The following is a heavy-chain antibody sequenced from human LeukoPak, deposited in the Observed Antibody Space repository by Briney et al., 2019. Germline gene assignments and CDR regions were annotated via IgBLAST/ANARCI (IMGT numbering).Heavy chain of an antibody. V-gene: IGHV4-39*02. CDR2: IDNSGTT. CDR3: AREAIAGFPDI. CDR1: GGSISSSSYN. J-gene: IGHJ3*02. Sequence: PSETLSLTCTISGGSISSSSYNWGWIRQTPGKGLGWIGSIDNSGTTYLHPSLKSRFTISVDTSKDQFSLKLSSVTAADTAVYYCAREAIAGFPDIWGQGTMVTVSS. D-gene: IGHD6-13*01.